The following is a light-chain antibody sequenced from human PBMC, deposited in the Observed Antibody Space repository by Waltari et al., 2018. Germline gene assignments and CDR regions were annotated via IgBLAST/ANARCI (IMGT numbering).Light chain of an antibody. Sequence: QSVMTQPPSASGTPGQRVPLPCSGRNSNLGRNSLTWYQQLPGAAPKHPTFRNNQRPSGVPDRFSGSKYGTSASLAISGLRSEDEADYYCAAWDDSLSGVVFGGGTKLTVL. CDR2: RNN. CDR1: NSNLGRNS. CDR3: AAWDDSLSGVV. V-gene: IGLV1-47*01. J-gene: IGLJ2*01.